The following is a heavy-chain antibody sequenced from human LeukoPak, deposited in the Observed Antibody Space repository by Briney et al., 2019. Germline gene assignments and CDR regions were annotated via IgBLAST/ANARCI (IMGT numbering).Heavy chain of an antibody. V-gene: IGHV4-59*01. J-gene: IGHJ4*02. CDR2: IYYSGST. CDR3: AAVDTAMAFDY. CDR1: GGSISSYY. D-gene: IGHD5-18*01. Sequence: SETLSLTCTVSGGSISSYYWSWIRQPPGKGLEWIGYIYYSGSTNYNPSLKSRVTISVDTSKNQFPLKLSSVTAADTAVYYCAAVDTAMAFDYWGQGTLVTVSS.